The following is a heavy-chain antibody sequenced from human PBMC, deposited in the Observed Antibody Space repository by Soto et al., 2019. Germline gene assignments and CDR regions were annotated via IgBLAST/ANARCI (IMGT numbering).Heavy chain of an antibody. Sequence: SVKVSCKASGGTFSSYAISWVRQAPGQGLEWMGGIIPIFGTANYAQKFQGRVTITADKSTSTAYMELSSLRSEDTAVYYCASWRESSSSSHLDYWGQGTLVTVSS. D-gene: IGHD6-6*01. CDR2: IIPIFGTA. V-gene: IGHV1-69*06. CDR3: ASWRESSSSSHLDY. J-gene: IGHJ4*02. CDR1: GGTFSSYA.